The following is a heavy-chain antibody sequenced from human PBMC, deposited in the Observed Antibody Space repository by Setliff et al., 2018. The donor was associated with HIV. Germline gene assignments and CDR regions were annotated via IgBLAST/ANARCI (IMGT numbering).Heavy chain of an antibody. J-gene: IGHJ4*02. CDR2: FDPEDGER. V-gene: IGHV1-24*01. CDR1: GYTLAALS. Sequence: ASVKVSCKVFGYTLAALSIHWVRQAPGKGLEWMGGFDPEDGERINAERFQGRVTMTADTSTDTAYMALSSLTSEDTAVYYCATDPGRRITFGGVIVNPDYWGQGTLVTVSS. CDR3: ATDPGRRITFGGVIVNPDY. D-gene: IGHD3-16*02.